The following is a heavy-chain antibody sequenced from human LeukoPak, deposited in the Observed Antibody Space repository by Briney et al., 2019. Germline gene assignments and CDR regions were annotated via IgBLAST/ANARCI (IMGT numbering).Heavy chain of an antibody. J-gene: IGHJ6*02. D-gene: IGHD4-17*01. V-gene: IGHV3-30*03. CDR2: ITHDGSNK. Sequence: GRSLRLSCAASGFTFSSYGKHWVRQAPGKGLEWVAIITHDGSNKYNADSVKGRFTISRDNSKNTLHLQMNSLRAEDTAVYYCARDRFYGDYIDHYFYGMDVWGQGTTVTVSS. CDR1: GFTFSSYG. CDR3: ARDRFYGDYIDHYFYGMDV.